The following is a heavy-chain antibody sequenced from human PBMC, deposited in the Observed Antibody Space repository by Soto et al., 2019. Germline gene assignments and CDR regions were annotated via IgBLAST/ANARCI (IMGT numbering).Heavy chain of an antibody. CDR2: NYHTGST. Sequence: QVQLQESGPGLVKPSGTLSLTCVVSGGSISSSNWWSWVRQPPGKGLEWIGENYHTGSTKYNPSLKSRVTISVAESKTQFSLRLSSVPAADTAVYYCARGSNWFAPWGQGTLVTVSS. J-gene: IGHJ5*02. CDR1: GGSISSSNW. CDR3: ARGSNWFAP. V-gene: IGHV4-4*02.